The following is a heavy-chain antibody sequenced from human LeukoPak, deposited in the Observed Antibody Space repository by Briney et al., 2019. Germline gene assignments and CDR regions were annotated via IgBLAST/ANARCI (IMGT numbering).Heavy chain of an antibody. Sequence: SETLSLTCTVSGASISSGGFYWSWIRQHPGKGLEWIGHIYYSGSTYYNPSLKSRVSISVDTSKNQFPLKLSSVTAADTAVYYCARSRVGPWGQGTLVTVSS. CDR3: ARSRVGP. CDR1: GASISSGGFY. V-gene: IGHV4-31*03. D-gene: IGHD1-26*01. CDR2: IYYSGST. J-gene: IGHJ5*02.